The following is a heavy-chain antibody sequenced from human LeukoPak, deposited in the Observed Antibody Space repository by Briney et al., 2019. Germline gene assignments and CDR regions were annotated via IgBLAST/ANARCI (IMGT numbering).Heavy chain of an antibody. CDR3: AREPLAVAGWWVVDYFDY. V-gene: IGHV3-48*03. D-gene: IGHD6-19*01. Sequence: GGSLRLSCAASGFPFSSYEMNWVRQAPGKGLEWVSYISSSGSTIYYADSVKGRFTISRDNAKNSLYLQMNSLRAEDTAVYYCAREPLAVAGWWVVDYFDYWGQGTLVTVSS. CDR1: GFPFSSYE. J-gene: IGHJ4*02. CDR2: ISSSGSTI.